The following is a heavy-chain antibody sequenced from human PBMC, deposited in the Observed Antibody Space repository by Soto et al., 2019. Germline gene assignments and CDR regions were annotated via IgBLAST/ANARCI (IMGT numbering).Heavy chain of an antibody. CDR2: ISYDGSNK. J-gene: IGHJ2*01. D-gene: IGHD1-26*01. CDR3: ARGGLVGAADELDWYFDL. V-gene: IGHV3-30-3*01. CDR1: GFTFSSYA. Sequence: QVQLVESGGGVVQPGRSLRLSCAASGFTFSSYAMHWVRQAPGKGLEWVAVISYDGSNKYYADSVNGRFTISRDNSKNTLYLQMNSLRAEDTAVYYCARGGLVGAADELDWYFDLWGRGTLVTVSS.